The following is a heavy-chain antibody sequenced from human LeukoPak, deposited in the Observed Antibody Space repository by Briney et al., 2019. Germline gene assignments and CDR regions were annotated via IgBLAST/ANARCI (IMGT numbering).Heavy chain of an antibody. Sequence: ASVKVSCKASGYTSTSYGISWVRQAPGQGLEWMGWISAYNGNTNYAQKLQGRVTMTTDTSTSTAYMELRSLRSDDTAVYYCAGGPINFWSGYYPPYFQHWGQGTLVTVSS. CDR2: ISAYNGNT. J-gene: IGHJ1*01. V-gene: IGHV1-18*01. D-gene: IGHD3-3*01. CDR1: GYTSTSYG. CDR3: AGGPINFWSGYYPPYFQH.